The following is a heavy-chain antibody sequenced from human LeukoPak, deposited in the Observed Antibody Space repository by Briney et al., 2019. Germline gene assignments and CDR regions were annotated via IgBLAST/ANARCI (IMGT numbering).Heavy chain of an antibody. CDR1: GYTFTSYG. J-gene: IGHJ4*02. CDR3: ARDFETSYYGSGNPVDY. CDR2: ISAYNGNT. Sequence: GTSVKVSCKASGYTFTSYGISWVRQAPGQGLEWMGWISAYNGNTNYAQKLQGRVTMTTDTSTSTAYMDLRSLRSDDTAVYYCARDFETSYYGSGNPVDYWGQGTLVTVSS. D-gene: IGHD3-10*01. V-gene: IGHV1-18*04.